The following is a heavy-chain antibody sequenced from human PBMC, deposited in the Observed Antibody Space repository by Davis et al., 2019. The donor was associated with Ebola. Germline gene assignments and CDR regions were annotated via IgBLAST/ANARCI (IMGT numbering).Heavy chain of an antibody. CDR1: GFTFSTYW. V-gene: IGHV3-74*01. CDR3: ARDVSPPAVVTPYFDY. D-gene: IGHD4-23*01. J-gene: IGHJ4*02. CDR2: INSDGSTT. Sequence: PGGSLRLSCAASGFTFSTYWMNWVRQVPGKGLVWVSRINSDGSTTSYADSVRGRFTISRDNAKNTLYLQMNSLRVEDTAVYYCARDVSPPAVVTPYFDYWGQGTLVTVSS.